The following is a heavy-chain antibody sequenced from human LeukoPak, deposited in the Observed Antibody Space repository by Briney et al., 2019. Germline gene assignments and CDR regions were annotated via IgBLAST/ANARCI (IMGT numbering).Heavy chain of an antibody. CDR3: ARGVYYYDSSGYYFMYYFDY. D-gene: IGHD3-22*01. CDR1: GYTFSSYG. J-gene: IGHJ4*02. Sequence: ASVKVSCKASGYTFSSYGISWVRQAPGQGLEWMGWISAYNGNTNYAQKVQGRVTMTTDTSTSTAYMELRSLRSDDTAVYYCARGVYYYDSSGYYFMYYFDYWGQGTLVTVSS. V-gene: IGHV1-18*01. CDR2: ISAYNGNT.